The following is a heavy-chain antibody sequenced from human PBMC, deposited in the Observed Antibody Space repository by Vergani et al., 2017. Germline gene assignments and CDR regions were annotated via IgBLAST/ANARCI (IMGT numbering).Heavy chain of an antibody. J-gene: IGHJ4*02. CDR2: IKQDGSEK. CDR3: AGDRLTMVRGAYYDY. D-gene: IGHD3-10*01. Sequence: EVQLVESGGGLVQPGGSLRLSCAASGFTFSSYWMSWVRQAPGKGLEWVANIKQDGSEKYYVDSVKGRFTIARDNAKNSLYLQMNSLRAEDTAVYYCAGDRLTMVRGAYYDYWGQGTLVTVSS. V-gene: IGHV3-7*03. CDR1: GFTFSSYW.